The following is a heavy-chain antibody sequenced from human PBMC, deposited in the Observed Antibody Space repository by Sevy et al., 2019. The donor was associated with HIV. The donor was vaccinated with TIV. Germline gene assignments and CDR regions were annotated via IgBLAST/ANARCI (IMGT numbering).Heavy chain of an antibody. D-gene: IGHD2-21*01. CDR2: ISAYNGNT. CDR3: ARDSGGLIVEMDRFDY. J-gene: IGHJ4*02. V-gene: IGHV1-18*04. Sequence: ASVKVSCKASGYTFTSYGISWVRQAPGQGLEWMGWISAYNGNTNYAQKLQGRVTMTTDTSTSTAYMELRSLRSDDTAVYYCARDSGGLIVEMDRFDYWGQGTLVTVSS. CDR1: GYTFTSYG.